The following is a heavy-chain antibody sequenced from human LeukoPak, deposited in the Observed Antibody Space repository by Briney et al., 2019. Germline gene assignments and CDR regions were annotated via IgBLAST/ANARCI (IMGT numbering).Heavy chain of an antibody. Sequence: SETLSLTCTVSGGSISSYYWSWIRQPAGKGLEWIGRIYTSGSTNYNPSLKSRVTMPVDTSKNQFSLKLSSVTAADTAVYYCARDDRKYPGIAAAGIYYGMDVWGQGTTVTVSS. CDR2: IYTSGST. CDR3: ARDDRKYPGIAAAGIYYGMDV. J-gene: IGHJ6*02. V-gene: IGHV4-4*07. D-gene: IGHD6-13*01. CDR1: GGSISSYY.